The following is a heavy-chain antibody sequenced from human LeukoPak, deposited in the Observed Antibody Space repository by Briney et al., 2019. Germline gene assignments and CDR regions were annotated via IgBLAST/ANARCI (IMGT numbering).Heavy chain of an antibody. J-gene: IGHJ6*02. CDR2: ISYDGSKK. Sequence: SCKASGGTFSSYAMRWVRQAPGKGLEWVAVISYDGSKKYYADSVKGRFTISRDDSKNTLYLKMNSLRAEDTAVYYCARDSPGGISYYYGMDVWGQGTTVIVSS. CDR3: ARDSPGGISYYYGMDV. CDR1: GGTFSSYA. D-gene: IGHD3-10*01. V-gene: IGHV3-30*04.